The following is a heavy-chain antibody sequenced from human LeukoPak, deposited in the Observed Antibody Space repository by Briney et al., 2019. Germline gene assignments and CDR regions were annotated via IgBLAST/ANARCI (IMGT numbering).Heavy chain of an antibody. CDR1: GGNFTSYS. V-gene: IGHV1-69*13. D-gene: IGHD5-12*01. Sequence: SVKVSCKAFGGNFTSYSVSWVRQAPGQGLEYMGRIIPIFDTANYAQEFQGRVTITADEATATAYLELSSLTSEDTAVYYCAHSGNDYFGYWGQGTLVTVSS. J-gene: IGHJ4*02. CDR3: AHSGNDYFGY. CDR2: IIPIFDTA.